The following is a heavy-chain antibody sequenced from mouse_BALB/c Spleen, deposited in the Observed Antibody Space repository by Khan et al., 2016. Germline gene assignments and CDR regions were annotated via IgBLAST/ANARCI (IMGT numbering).Heavy chain of an antibody. Sequence: QVQLQQPGAELVRPGVSVKISCTGSGYTFTDYAIHWVKQSHAKSLEWIGVISTFYGDTTYNQKFEGKATLTVDKSSSAAYLELARLTSEDSAIYYCAREGLNYDFAMVYWGQGTSVTVSS. D-gene: IGHD2-1*01. J-gene: IGHJ4*01. CDR2: ISTFYGDT. V-gene: IGHV1S137*01. CDR1: GYTFTDYA. CDR3: AREGLNYDFAMVY.